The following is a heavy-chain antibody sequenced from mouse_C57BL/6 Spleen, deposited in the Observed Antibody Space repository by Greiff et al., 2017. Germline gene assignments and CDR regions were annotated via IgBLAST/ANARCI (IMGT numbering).Heavy chain of an antibody. D-gene: IGHD2-4*01. CDR1: GYAFSSYW. CDR2: IYPGDGGT. V-gene: IGHV1-80*01. Sequence: VKLMESGAELVKPGASVKISCKASGYAFSSYWMNWVKQRPGKGLEWIGQIYPGDGGTNYNGKFKGKATLTADKSSSTAYMQLSSLPSEDSAVYFCARSYYYYGEAWFAYWGQGTLVTVSA. J-gene: IGHJ3*01. CDR3: ARSYYYYGEAWFAY.